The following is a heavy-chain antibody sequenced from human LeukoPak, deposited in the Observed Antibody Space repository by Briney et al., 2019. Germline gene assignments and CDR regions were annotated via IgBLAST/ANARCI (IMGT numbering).Heavy chain of an antibody. V-gene: IGHV4-61*02. Sequence: PSETLSLTCTVSGGSISSGSYYWSWIRQPAGKGLEWIGRIYTSGSTNYNPSLKSRVPISVDTSKNQFSLKLSSVTAADTAVYYCARDWGYGQDYWGQGTLVTVSS. CDR1: GGSISSGSYY. D-gene: IGHD3-16*01. CDR2: IYTSGST. CDR3: ARDWGYGQDY. J-gene: IGHJ4*02.